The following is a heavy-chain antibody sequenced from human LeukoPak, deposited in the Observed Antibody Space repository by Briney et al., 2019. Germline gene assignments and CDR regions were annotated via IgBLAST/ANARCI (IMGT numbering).Heavy chain of an antibody. D-gene: IGHD2-15*01. CDR1: GFTFSSYE. CDR3: ARERICSGGSCPFDP. V-gene: IGHV3-48*03. Sequence: PGGSLRLSCAASGFTFSSYEMNWVRQAPGKGLEWVSYISSSGGTIYYADSVKGRFTISRDNAKNSLYLQMNSLRAEDTAVYYCARERICSGGSCPFDPWGQGTLVTVSS. CDR2: ISSSGGTI. J-gene: IGHJ5*02.